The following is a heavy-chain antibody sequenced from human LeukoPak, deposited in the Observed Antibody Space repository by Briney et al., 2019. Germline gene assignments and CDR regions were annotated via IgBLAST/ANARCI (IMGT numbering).Heavy chain of an antibody. D-gene: IGHD6-13*01. CDR2: IYPGDSET. CDR1: GYSFTSYR. V-gene: IGHV5-51*01. CDR3: ARLGGQEPIAAADY. Sequence: GESLNISCKGSGYSFTSYRIGWVRQMPGKGLEWMGIIYPGDSETRYSPSFQGQVPISADKSITTAYLQWSSLKASDTAMYYCARLGGQEPIAAADYWGQGTLVTVSS. J-gene: IGHJ4*02.